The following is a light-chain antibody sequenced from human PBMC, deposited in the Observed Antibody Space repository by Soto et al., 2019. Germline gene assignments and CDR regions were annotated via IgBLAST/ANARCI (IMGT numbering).Light chain of an antibody. CDR3: QQYNNWPLWT. J-gene: IGKJ1*01. Sequence: RATLSCRASQSVSSNLAWYQQKPGQAPRLLIYGASTRATGIPARFSGSGSGTEFTLTISSLQSEDFAVYYCQQYNNWPLWTFGQGTKVDIK. CDR1: QSVSSN. V-gene: IGKV3-15*01. CDR2: GAS.